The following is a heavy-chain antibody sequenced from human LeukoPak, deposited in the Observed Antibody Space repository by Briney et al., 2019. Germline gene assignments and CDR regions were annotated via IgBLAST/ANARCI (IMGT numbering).Heavy chain of an antibody. Sequence: PGGSLRLSCAASGFTFSAYAMNWVRQAPGKGLKWVSSIIGRGTSTIYSDSVKGRFTISRDNSKNTLYLQMNSLTAADTAVYYCAKPNGNVVAVPMDVWGRGTTVTVSS. CDR1: GFTFSAYA. CDR3: AKPNGNVVAVPMDV. CDR2: IIGRGTST. J-gene: IGHJ6*02. V-gene: IGHV3-23*01. D-gene: IGHD2-21*01.